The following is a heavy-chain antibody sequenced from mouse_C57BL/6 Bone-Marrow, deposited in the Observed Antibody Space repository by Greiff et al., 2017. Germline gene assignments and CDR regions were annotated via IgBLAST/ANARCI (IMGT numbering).Heavy chain of an antibody. CDR3: AADLRWLRQGFAY. D-gene: IGHD2-2*01. CDR1: GYTFTSYW. Sequence: VQLQQSGTELVKPGASVKLSCKASGYTFTSYWMHWVKQRPGQGLEWIGNINPSNGGTNYNEKFKSKATLTVDKSSSPAYMQLSSLTSEDAAVYYCAADLRWLRQGFAYWGQGTLVTGSA. J-gene: IGHJ3*01. CDR2: INPSNGGT. V-gene: IGHV1-53*01.